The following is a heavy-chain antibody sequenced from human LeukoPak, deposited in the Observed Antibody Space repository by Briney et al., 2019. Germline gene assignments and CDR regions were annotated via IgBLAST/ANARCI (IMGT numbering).Heavy chain of an antibody. Sequence: GSLRLSCAASGFTVSSNYMSWVRQPPGKGLEWIGYIYYSGSTNYNPSLKSRVTISVDTSKNQFSLKLSSVTAADTAVYYCARGSVSSGYYSDDYWGQGTLVTVSS. CDR3: ARGSVSSGYYSDDY. J-gene: IGHJ4*02. CDR2: IYYSGST. D-gene: IGHD3-22*01. CDR1: GFTVSSNY. V-gene: IGHV4-59*02.